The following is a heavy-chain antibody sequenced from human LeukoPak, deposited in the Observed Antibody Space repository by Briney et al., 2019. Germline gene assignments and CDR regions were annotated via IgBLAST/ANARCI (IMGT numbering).Heavy chain of an antibody. V-gene: IGHV4-34*01. J-gene: IGHJ4*02. CDR3: ASRKSIAARGRSFDY. Sequence: PSETLSLTCAVYGGSFSGYYWSWIRQPPGKGLEWIGGINHSGSTNYNPSLKSRVTISVDTSKNQFSLKLSSVTAADTAVYYCASRKSIAARGRSFDYWGQGTLVTVSS. CDR2: INHSGST. CDR1: GGSFSGYY. D-gene: IGHD6-6*01.